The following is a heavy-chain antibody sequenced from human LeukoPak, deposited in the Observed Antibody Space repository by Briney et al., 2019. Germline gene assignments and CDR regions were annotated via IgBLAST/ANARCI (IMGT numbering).Heavy chain of an antibody. D-gene: IGHD2-21*01. V-gene: IGHV3-21*01. CDR3: ARAPVTSCRGAYCYPFDY. CDR1: GFTFSDYA. Sequence: GGSLRLSCAASGFTFSDYAMTWVRQAPGKGLEWVSSISSSSSYIYYADSVKGRFTISRDNAKNSLYLQMNSLRAEDTAVYYCARAPVTSCRGAYCYPFDYWGQGTLVTVSS. CDR2: ISSSSSYI. J-gene: IGHJ4*02.